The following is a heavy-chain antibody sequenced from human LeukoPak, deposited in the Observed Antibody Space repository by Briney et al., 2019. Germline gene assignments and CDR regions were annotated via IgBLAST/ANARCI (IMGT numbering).Heavy chain of an antibody. Sequence: SEKVSCKASGYTFTRYGISWVRQAPGQGLEWMGWISAYNGNTNYAQKLQGRVTMTTDTSTSTAYMELRSQRSDDTAVYYCARDLWQWLVTGGSFAFDHWGQGTLVTVSS. CDR1: GYTFTRYG. J-gene: IGHJ4*02. CDR3: ARDLWQWLVTGGSFAFDH. V-gene: IGHV1-18*01. CDR2: ISAYNGNT. D-gene: IGHD6-19*01.